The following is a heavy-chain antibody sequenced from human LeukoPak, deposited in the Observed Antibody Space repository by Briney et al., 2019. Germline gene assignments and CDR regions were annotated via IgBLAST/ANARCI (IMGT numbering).Heavy chain of an antibody. CDR3: ARSDTARVTDY. V-gene: IGHV3-21*01. Sequence: GGSLRLSCAASGFTFSSYAMSWVRQAPGKGLEWVSSISSSSYIYYADSVKGRFTISRDNAKNSLYLQMNSLRAEDTAVYYCARSDTARVTDYWGQGTLVTVSS. CDR1: GFTFSSYA. D-gene: IGHD5-18*01. CDR2: ISSSSYI. J-gene: IGHJ4*02.